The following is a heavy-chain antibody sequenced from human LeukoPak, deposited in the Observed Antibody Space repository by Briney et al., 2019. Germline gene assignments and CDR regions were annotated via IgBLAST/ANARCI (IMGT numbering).Heavy chain of an antibody. CDR1: GGSINSYY. V-gene: IGHV4-34*01. Sequence: SETLSLSCSVYGGSINSYYWCWIRQPPAQGMELIGEISHSGNTNYNPSLKSRVTMSVDMSTKQLSLRLSSVTAADTAVYYCARCLIVTVAARGYRCYMDVWGNGTTVAVSS. CDR2: ISHSGNT. D-gene: IGHD2-21*02. CDR3: ARCLIVTVAARGYRCYMDV. J-gene: IGHJ6*03.